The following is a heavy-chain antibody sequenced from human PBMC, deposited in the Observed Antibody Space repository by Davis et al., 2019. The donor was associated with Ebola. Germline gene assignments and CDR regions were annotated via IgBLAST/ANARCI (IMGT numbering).Heavy chain of an antibody. CDR1: GFTFSSYA. J-gene: IGHJ4*02. CDR2: ISSSGGST. D-gene: IGHD1-14*01. V-gene: IGHV3-23*01. CDR3: AKGPLEGFDY. Sequence: GESLKISCVASGFTFSSYAMSWVRQAPGKGLEWVSTISSSGGSTYYAESVRGRFAISRDNSRNTLYLQMNSLRAEDTAVYYCAKGPLEGFDYWAQGTLVTVSS.